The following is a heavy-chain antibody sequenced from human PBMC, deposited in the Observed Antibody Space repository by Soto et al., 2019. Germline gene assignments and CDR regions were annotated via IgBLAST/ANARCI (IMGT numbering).Heavy chain of an antibody. Sequence: QVQLQQWGAGLLKPSETLSLTCAVYGGSFSGYYWSWIRQPPGKGLEGIGEINHSGSTNYNPSLKSRVTISVDTSKNQFSLKLSSVTAADTAVYYCARGRTLVTAPNNWFDPWGQGTLVTVSS. D-gene: IGHD4-4*01. CDR3: ARGRTLVTAPNNWFDP. V-gene: IGHV4-34*01. CDR1: GGSFSGYY. J-gene: IGHJ5*02. CDR2: INHSGST.